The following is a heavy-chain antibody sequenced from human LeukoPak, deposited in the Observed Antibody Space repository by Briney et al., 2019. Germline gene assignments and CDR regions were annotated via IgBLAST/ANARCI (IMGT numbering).Heavy chain of an antibody. CDR1: GGTFSSYA. CDR3: ARAGSSWVYYGMDV. J-gene: IGHJ6*02. V-gene: IGHV1-69*04. CDR2: IIPILGIA. D-gene: IGHD6-13*01. Sequence: ASVKVSCKASGGTFSSYAISWVRQAPGQGLEWMGRIIPILGIANYAQKFQGRVTITADKSTSTAYMELSSLRSDDTAVYYCARAGSSWVYYGMDVWGQGTTVTVSS.